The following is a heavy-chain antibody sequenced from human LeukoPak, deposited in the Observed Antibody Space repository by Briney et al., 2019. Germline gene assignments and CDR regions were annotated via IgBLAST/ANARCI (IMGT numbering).Heavy chain of an antibody. Sequence: GSSVKVSCKTSRTTFSSYSISWVRQAPGQGLEWMGRIIPILGIANYAQKLQGRVTMTTDTSTSTAYMELRSLRSDDTAVYYCARENYDILTGFPSPYGMDVWGQGTTVTVSS. D-gene: IGHD3-9*01. V-gene: IGHV1-69*04. CDR2: IIPILGIA. J-gene: IGHJ6*02. CDR1: RTTFSSYS. CDR3: ARENYDILTGFPSPYGMDV.